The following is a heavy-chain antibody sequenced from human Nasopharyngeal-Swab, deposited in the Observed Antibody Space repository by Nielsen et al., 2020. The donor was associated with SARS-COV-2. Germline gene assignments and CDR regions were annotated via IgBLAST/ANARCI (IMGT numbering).Heavy chain of an antibody. J-gene: IGHJ4*02. CDR3: ASFWSGYYTPDY. CDR2: ISSSSSYI. V-gene: IGHV3-21*01. CDR1: GFTFSSYS. D-gene: IGHD3-3*01. Sequence: ETLSLTCAASGFTFSSYSMNWVRQAPGKGLEWVSSISSSSSYIYYADSVKGRFTISRDNAKNSLYLQMNSLRAEDTAVYYCASFWSGYYTPDYWGQGTLVTVSS.